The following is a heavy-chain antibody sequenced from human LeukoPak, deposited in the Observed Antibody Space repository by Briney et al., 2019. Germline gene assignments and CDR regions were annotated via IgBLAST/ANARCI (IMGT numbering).Heavy chain of an antibody. CDR3: ARLEQWSAGHFDY. CDR1: GGSFSGYY. CDR2: INHSGST. Sequence: PSETLSLTCAVYGGSFSGYYWSWIRQPPGKGLEWIGEINHSGSTNYNPSLKSRVTISVDTSKNQFSLKLSSVTAADTAVYYCARLEQWSAGHFDYWGQGTLVTVSS. V-gene: IGHV4-34*01. D-gene: IGHD6-19*01. J-gene: IGHJ4*02.